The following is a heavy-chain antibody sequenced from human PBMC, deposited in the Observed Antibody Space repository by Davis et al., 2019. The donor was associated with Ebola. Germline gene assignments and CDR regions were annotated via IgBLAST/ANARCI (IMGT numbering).Heavy chain of an antibody. CDR3: ARAQGRYDFWSGYQYYFDY. CDR2: IKQDGSEK. D-gene: IGHD3-3*01. V-gene: IGHV3-7*03. J-gene: IGHJ4*02. Sequence: PGGSLRLSCAASGFTFSSYWMSWVRQAPGKGLEWVANIKQDGSEKYYVDSVKGRFTISRDNAKNSLYLQMNSLRAEDTAVYYCARAQGRYDFWSGYQYYFDYWGQGTLVTVSS. CDR1: GFTFSSYW.